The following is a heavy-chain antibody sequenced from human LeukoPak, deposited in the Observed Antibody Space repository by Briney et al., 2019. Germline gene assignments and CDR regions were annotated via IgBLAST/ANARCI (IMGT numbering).Heavy chain of an antibody. CDR2: ISDRST. CDR1: GFTFSSYA. D-gene: IGHD6-19*01. Sequence: GGSLRLSCAASGFTFSSYAMSWVRQAPGKGLEWVSAISDRSTYYADSVKGRFTTSRDNSKNTLHLQMNSLRVEDTAVYYCAKDLGTSGWYCDYWGQGTLVTVSS. J-gene: IGHJ4*02. CDR3: AKDLGTSGWYCDY. V-gene: IGHV3-23*05.